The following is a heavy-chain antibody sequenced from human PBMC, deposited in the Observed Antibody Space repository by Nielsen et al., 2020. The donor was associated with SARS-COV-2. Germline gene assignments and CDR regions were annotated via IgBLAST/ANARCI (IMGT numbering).Heavy chain of an antibody. CDR2: INWNGGST. D-gene: IGHD5-24*01. CDR3: ASLDGYNPGY. CDR1: GFSFSTYA. V-gene: IGHV3-20*01. Sequence: GESLKISCAASGFSFSTYAMSWVRQAPGKGLEWVSGINWNGGSTGYADSMKGRFTISRDNAKNSLYLQMNSLRAEDTALYHCASLDGYNPGYWGQGTLVTVSS. J-gene: IGHJ4*02.